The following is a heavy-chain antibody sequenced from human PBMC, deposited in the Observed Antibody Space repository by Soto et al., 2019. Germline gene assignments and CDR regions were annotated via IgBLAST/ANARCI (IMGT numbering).Heavy chain of an antibody. J-gene: IGHJ4*02. CDR1: GFAFSSYA. D-gene: IGHD3-22*01. Sequence: ESGGGLVQPGGSLRLSCAASGFAFSSYAMSWVRQAPGKGLEWVSAITSSGDTTHYRDSVKGRFTISRDNSKNTLHLQMNSLRAEDTAVYYCAKRYYYDNSGLWDYWGQGTLVTVSS. CDR3: AKRYYYDNSGLWDY. CDR2: ITSSGDTT. V-gene: IGHV3-23*01.